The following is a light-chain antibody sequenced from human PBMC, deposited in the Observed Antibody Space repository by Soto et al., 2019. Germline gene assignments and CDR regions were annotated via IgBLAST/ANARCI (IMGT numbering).Light chain of an antibody. Sequence: QSALTQPASVSGSPGQSITFSCTATSSDVGAFEYVSWYQQHPGKAPKLIIYDVTDRPSGVSARFSGSKSGNTASLTISGLQAEDEADYYCSSYTTTSSRVFGGGTKLTVL. CDR1: SSDVGAFEY. V-gene: IGLV2-14*03. CDR2: DVT. J-gene: IGLJ3*02. CDR3: SSYTTTSSRV.